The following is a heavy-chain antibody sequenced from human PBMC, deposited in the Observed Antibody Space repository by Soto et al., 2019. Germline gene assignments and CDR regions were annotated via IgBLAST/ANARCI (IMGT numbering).Heavy chain of an antibody. CDR2: ISSSRSYI. V-gene: IGHV3-21*01. D-gene: IGHD4-17*01. J-gene: IGHJ4*02. CDR3: ARDGKDYALDY. CDR1: GFTFSSYS. Sequence: EVQLVESGGGRVKPGRSLRHPCAASGFTFSSYSMNWVRQAPGKGLEWVSSISSSRSYIYYSVSVKGRFTISRDNAKNSLYLQMSSRKAGDTGVYYCARDGKDYALDYWGQGTQLTVSS.